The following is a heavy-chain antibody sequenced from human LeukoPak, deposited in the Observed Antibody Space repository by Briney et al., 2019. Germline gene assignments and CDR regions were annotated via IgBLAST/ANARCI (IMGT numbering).Heavy chain of an antibody. V-gene: IGHV3-20*04. D-gene: IGHD3-22*01. J-gene: IGHJ4*02. Sequence: PGGSLRLSCAASGFTFDDYGMSWVRQAPGKGLEWVSGINWNGGSTRYGDSVKGRFTISRDNAKNSLYLQMNSLRAEDTALYYCARGAYYYDNRPISHFDYWGQGTLVIVSS. CDR1: GFTFDDYG. CDR2: INWNGGST. CDR3: ARGAYYYDNRPISHFDY.